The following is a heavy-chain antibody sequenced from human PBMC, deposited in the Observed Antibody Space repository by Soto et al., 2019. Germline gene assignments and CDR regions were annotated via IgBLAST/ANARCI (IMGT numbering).Heavy chain of an antibody. D-gene: IGHD1-26*01. Sequence: GASVKVSCKASGGTFSSYAISWVRQAPGQGLEWMGGIIPIFGTANYAQKFQGRVTITADESTSTAYMELSSLRSEDTAVYHCARGPPTWEPAGYWGQGTLVTVSS. V-gene: IGHV1-69*13. CDR2: IIPIFGTA. CDR3: ARGPPTWEPAGY. CDR1: GGTFSSYA. J-gene: IGHJ4*02.